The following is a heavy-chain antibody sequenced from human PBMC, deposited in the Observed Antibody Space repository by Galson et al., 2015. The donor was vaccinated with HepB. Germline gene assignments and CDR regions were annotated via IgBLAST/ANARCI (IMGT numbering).Heavy chain of an antibody. J-gene: IGHJ5*02. CDR1: GGTFSSYA. CDR2: IIPIFGTA. V-gene: IGHV1-69*13. Sequence: SVKVSCKASGGTFSSYAISWVRQAPGQGLEWMGGIIPIFGTANYAQKFQGRVTITADESTSTAYMELSSLRSEDTAVYYCARGRVGAFNWFDPWGQGTLVTVSS. CDR3: ARGRVGAFNWFDP. D-gene: IGHD1-26*01.